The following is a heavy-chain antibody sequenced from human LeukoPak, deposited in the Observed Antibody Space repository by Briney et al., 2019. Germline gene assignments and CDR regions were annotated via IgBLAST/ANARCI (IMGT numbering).Heavy chain of an antibody. D-gene: IGHD6-13*01. CDR1: GGSFSGYY. CDR2: INHSGST. V-gene: IGHV4-34*01. J-gene: IGHJ6*03. CDR3: ARKGGSWYDYYYYMDV. Sequence: SETLSLTCAVYGGSFSGYYWSWIRQPPGKGLEWIREINHSGSTNYNPSLKSRVTISVDTSKNQFSLKLSSVTAADTAVYYCARKGGSWYDYYYYMDVWGKGTTVTVSS.